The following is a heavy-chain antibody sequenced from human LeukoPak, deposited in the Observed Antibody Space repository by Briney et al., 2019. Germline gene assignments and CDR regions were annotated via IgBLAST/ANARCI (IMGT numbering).Heavy chain of an antibody. CDR1: GDSVSSNSAA. Sequence: SQTLSLTCAISGDSVSSNSAAWNWIRQSPSRGLEWLGRTYYRSKWYNDYAVSVKSRITINPDTSKNQFTLQLNSVTPEDTAVYYCARDIPKVLWFGQHNYYYYYMDVWGKGTTVTISS. CDR3: ARDIPKVLWFGQHNYYYYYMDV. CDR2: TYYRSKWYN. V-gene: IGHV6-1*01. D-gene: IGHD3-10*01. J-gene: IGHJ6*03.